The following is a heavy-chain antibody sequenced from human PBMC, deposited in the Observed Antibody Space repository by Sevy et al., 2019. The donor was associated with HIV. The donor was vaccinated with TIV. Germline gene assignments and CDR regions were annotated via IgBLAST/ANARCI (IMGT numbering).Heavy chain of an antibody. J-gene: IGHJ2*01. CDR1: GFTFSSYG. CDR3: AKGGDTMVQGVIIPNWYFDL. D-gene: IGHD3-10*01. V-gene: IGHV3-30*18. Sequence: GGSLRLSCAASGFTFSSYGMHWVRQAPGKGLEWVAVISYDGSNKYYADSVKGRFTISRDNSKNTLYLQMNSLRAEDTAVYYCAKGGDTMVQGVIIPNWYFDLWGRGTLVTVSS. CDR2: ISYDGSNK.